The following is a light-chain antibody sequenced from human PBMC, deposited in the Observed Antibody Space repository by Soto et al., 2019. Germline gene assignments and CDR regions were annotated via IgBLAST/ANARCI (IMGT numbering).Light chain of an antibody. Sequence: QSALTQPASVSGSPGQSITISCTGTSSDVGGYNYVSWYQQHPGKAPKLIIYDVSNRPSGVSNRFSGSKSGNTASLTISGLQAEDEADYYCSSYTSSSSVVFGGGTKLTV. CDR2: DVS. V-gene: IGLV2-14*01. CDR1: SSDVGGYNY. CDR3: SSYTSSSSVV. J-gene: IGLJ2*01.